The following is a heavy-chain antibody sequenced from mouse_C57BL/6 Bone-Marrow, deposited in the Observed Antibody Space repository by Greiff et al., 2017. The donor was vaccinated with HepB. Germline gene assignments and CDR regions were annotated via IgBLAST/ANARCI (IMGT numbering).Heavy chain of an antibody. D-gene: IGHD1-1*01. CDR2: FHPYNDDT. Sequence: VQLQQSGAELVKPGASVKMSCKASGYTFTTYPIEWMKQNHGKSLEWIGNFHPYNDDTKYNEKFKGKATLTVEKSSSTVYLELSRLTSDDAAVFYCEIIINSVGATRDCYAMDYWGQGTSVTVSS. CDR1: GYTFTTYP. V-gene: IGHV1-47*01. J-gene: IGHJ4*01. CDR3: EIIINSVGATRDCYAMDY.